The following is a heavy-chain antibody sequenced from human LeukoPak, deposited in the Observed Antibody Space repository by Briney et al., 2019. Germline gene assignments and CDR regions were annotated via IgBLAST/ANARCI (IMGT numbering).Heavy chain of an antibody. D-gene: IGHD1-1*01. CDR2: ISMSSSYI. CDR3: ATDSPETAAFDY. CDR1: GFTFSSFG. V-gene: IGHV3-21*01. J-gene: IGHJ4*02. Sequence: GGSLRLSCAASGFTFSSFGMNWVRQAPGKGLEWVSSISMSSSYIYYADSVKGRFTISRDNAKNSLYLQMDSLRAEDTAVYYCATDSPETAAFDYWGQGTLVTVSS.